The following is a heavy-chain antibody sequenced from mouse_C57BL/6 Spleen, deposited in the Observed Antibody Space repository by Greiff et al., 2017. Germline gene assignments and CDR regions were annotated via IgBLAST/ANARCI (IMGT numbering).Heavy chain of an antibody. CDR1: GYTFTDYY. J-gene: IGHJ4*01. V-gene: IGHV1-77*01. D-gene: IGHD2-1*01. CDR2: IGPGSGST. CDR3: ALYCGNYGGALDY. Sequence: QVQLQQSGAELVKPGASVKISCKASGYTFTDYYINWVKQRPVQGLEWIGKIGPGSGSTYYNEKFKGKGTLTADKSSSTAYMQLSSLTSEGSAVYVCALYCGNYGGALDYWGQGSSVTVTP.